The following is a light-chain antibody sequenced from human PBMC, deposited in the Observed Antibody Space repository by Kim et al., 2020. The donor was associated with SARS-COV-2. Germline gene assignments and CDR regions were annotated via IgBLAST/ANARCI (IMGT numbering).Light chain of an antibody. CDR1: SSNIGSNT. J-gene: IGLJ1*01. Sequence: ELTQPPSASGTPWQRVTISCSGSSSNIGSNTVNWYQQRPGTAPKLLIYSNNQRPSGVPDRFSGSKSGTSASLAISGLQSEDEAEYYCAAWDDSLTYVF. CDR3: AAWDDSLTYV. CDR2: SNN. V-gene: IGLV1-44*01.